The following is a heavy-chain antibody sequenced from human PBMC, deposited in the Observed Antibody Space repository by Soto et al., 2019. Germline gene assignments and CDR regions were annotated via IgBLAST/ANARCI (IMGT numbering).Heavy chain of an antibody. J-gene: IGHJ6*02. D-gene: IGHD3-10*01. CDR3: TGITWFRGMDV. CDR1: GGSVNSGRYY. Sequence: SETLSLTCTVSGGSVNSGRYYWSWIRQPPGKGLEWIGYVYYSGSTNYNPSLKSRVTISVDTSKNQFSLHLYSVTPEDTAVYYCTGITWFRGMDVWGQGAPVTVSS. V-gene: IGHV4-61*01. CDR2: VYYSGST.